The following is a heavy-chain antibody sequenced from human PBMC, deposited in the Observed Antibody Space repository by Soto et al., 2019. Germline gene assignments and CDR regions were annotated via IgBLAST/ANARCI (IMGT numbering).Heavy chain of an antibody. V-gene: IGHV3-30*18. J-gene: IGHJ4*02. CDR2: ISYDGSNK. Sequence: GGSLRLSCAASGFIFSSYGMHWVRQAPGRGLEWVAVISYDGSNKYYADNAKGQYTISRDNSKNTLCLQMNILRAEDTAVYYCAKDMRGYSYGPTFDYWGQGT. CDR1: GFIFSSYG. D-gene: IGHD5-18*01. CDR3: AKDMRGYSYGPTFDY.